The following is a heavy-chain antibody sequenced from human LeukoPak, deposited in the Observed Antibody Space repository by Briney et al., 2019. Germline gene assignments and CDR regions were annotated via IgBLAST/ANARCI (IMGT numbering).Heavy chain of an antibody. CDR1: GCTFRSYP. J-gene: IGHJ5*02. CDR3: AREGGSGWYSGWFDR. D-gene: IGHD6-19*01. CDR2: ISSSAI. V-gene: IGHV3-48*01. Sequence: GGALTLSCAASGCTFRSYPMNWLRQAPGKGLDGVSYISSSAIYYAHPGKGRFTISKDNTSSSLSLQMNGQRAEDTALYYLAREGGSGWYSGWFDRWGQGTLVTVSS.